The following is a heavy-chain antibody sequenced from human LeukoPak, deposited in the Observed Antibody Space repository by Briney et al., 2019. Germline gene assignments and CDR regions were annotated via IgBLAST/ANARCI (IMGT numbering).Heavy chain of an antibody. Sequence: ASVKVSCKASGYTFTTYGISWVRQAPGQGLEWMGWISAYNGKTNYAQKFQGRVTMTTDTSTSTAYMELRGLSSDDKAVYYCARDSVGARPGWFDPWGQGTLVTVSS. CDR1: GYTFTTYG. CDR3: ARDSVGARPGWFDP. CDR2: ISAYNGKT. V-gene: IGHV1-18*01. J-gene: IGHJ5*02. D-gene: IGHD6-6*01.